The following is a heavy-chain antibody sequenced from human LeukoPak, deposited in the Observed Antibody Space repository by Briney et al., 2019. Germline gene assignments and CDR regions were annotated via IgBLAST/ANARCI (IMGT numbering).Heavy chain of an antibody. CDR1: GFTFRYYW. Sequence: GGSLRLSCAAPGFTFRYYWIHWVRQVPGKGLVWLSRINTDGSHTNYADPVKDRFTMSRDNAKNTVHLQMTSLTAEDTAVYYCARVEVGPSYLDLWGQGTLVTVSS. J-gene: IGHJ5*02. CDR2: INTDGSHT. V-gene: IGHV3-74*01. D-gene: IGHD1-26*01. CDR3: ARVEVGPSYLDL.